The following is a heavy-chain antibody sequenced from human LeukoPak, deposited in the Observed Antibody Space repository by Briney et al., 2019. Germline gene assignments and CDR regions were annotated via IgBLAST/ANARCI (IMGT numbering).Heavy chain of an antibody. CDR3: ARGPYDSSGHDAFDI. CDR1: GGSISSYY. J-gene: IGHJ3*02. Sequence: VKPSETLSLTCTVSGGSISSYYWSWIRQPPGKGLEWIGYIYYSGSTNYIPSLKSRVTISVDTSKNQFSLKLSSVTAADTAVYYCARGPYDSSGHDAFDIWGQGTMVTVSS. CDR2: IYYSGST. D-gene: IGHD3-22*01. V-gene: IGHV4-59*01.